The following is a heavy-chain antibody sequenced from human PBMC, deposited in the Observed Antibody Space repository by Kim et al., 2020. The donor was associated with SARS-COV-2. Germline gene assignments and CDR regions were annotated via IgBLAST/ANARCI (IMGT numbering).Heavy chain of an antibody. V-gene: IGHV4-31*02. D-gene: IGHD2-21*01. Sequence: PARQSRVTLSVDTSKNQFSLKLSSVTAADTAVYSCARKPPSLLFPFDYWGQGTLVTVSS. J-gene: IGHJ4*02. CDR3: ARKPPSLLFPFDY.